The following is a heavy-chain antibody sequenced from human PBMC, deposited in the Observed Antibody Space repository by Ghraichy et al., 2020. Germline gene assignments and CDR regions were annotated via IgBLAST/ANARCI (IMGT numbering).Heavy chain of an antibody. D-gene: IGHD3-3*01. J-gene: IGHJ6*02. V-gene: IGHV1-69*13. CDR3: ARVRVRFLEWSSHYYYYGMDV. CDR2: IIPIFGTA. Sequence: SVKVSCKASGGTFSSYAISWVRQAPGQGLEWMGGIIPIFGTANYAQKFQGRVTITADESTSTAYMELSSLRSEDTAVYYCARVRVRFLEWSSHYYYYGMDVWGQGTTVTVSS. CDR1: GGTFSSYA.